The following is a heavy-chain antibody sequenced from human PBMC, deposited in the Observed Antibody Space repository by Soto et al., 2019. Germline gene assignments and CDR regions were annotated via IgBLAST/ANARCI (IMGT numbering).Heavy chain of an antibody. V-gene: IGHV3-33*01. D-gene: IGHD4-17*01. CDR1: GFTFRSYG. CDR3: ARDDYGDSSPPDAFDI. CDR2: IWYVGSNK. Sequence: QVQLVESGGGVVQPGRSLRLSCAASGFTFRSYGMNWVRQAPGRGLEWGAVIWYVGSNKYYADSVKGRFTISRDNSKNTLYLQMNSLRAEDTAVYYCARDDYGDSSPPDAFDIWGQGTMVTVSS. J-gene: IGHJ3*02.